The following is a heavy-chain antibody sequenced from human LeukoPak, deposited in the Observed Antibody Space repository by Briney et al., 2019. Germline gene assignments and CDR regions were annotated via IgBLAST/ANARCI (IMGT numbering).Heavy chain of an antibody. CDR3: ARSKVAGTYYFDY. V-gene: IGHV3-66*01. CDR2: IYSGGST. CDR1: GFTVSSNY. Sequence: GGSLRLSCAASGFTVSSNYMSWVRQAPGKGLEWVSVIYSGGSTYYADSVKGRFTISRDNSKNTLYLQMNSLRAEDTAVYYCARSKVAGTYYFDYWGQGTLVTVSS. J-gene: IGHJ4*02. D-gene: IGHD6-19*01.